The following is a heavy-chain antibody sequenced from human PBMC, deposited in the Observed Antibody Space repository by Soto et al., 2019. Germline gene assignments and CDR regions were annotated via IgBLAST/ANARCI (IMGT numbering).Heavy chain of an antibody. J-gene: IGHJ6*02. V-gene: IGHV4-59*01. CDR3: ARALFGRYGMDV. D-gene: IGHD3-10*01. CDR2: IYYSGST. CDR1: GGFISSYY. Sequence: QVQLQESGPGLVKPSETLSLTCTVSGGFISSYYWSWIRQPPGKGLEWIGYIYYSGSTNYNPSLKSRVTISVDTSKNQFSLKLSSVTAADTAVYYCARALFGRYGMDVWGQGTTVTVSS.